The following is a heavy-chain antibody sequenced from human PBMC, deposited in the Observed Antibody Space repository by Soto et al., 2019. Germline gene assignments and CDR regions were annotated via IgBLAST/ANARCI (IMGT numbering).Heavy chain of an antibody. D-gene: IGHD2-2*01. V-gene: IGHV1-46*03. Sequence: QVQLVQSGAEVKKPGASVKVSCKASGYTFTSYYMHWVRQAPGQGLAWMGMITPSGGSTSYAQKFQGGGTMTRDTSTSTFYMELSSLRSEDTAVYSCAGGYCSSTSCYAYYMDVWGKGTTVTVSS. CDR3: AGGYCSSTSCYAYYMDV. CDR2: ITPSGGST. J-gene: IGHJ6*03. CDR1: GYTFTSYY.